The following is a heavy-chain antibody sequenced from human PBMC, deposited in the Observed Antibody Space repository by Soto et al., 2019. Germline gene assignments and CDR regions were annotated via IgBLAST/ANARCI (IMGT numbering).Heavy chain of an antibody. CDR1: GYTFTSYG. D-gene: IGHD1-1*01. CDR3: ARGRYGDY. J-gene: IGHJ4*02. Sequence: QVHLVQSGAEVKKPGASVKASCKASGYTFTSYGITWVRQAPGQGLEWMGWISAHNGNTDYAQKLQGRVIVTRDTPTSPAYMELRSLRSDDTAVYYCARGRYGDYWGQGARVTVSS. CDR2: ISAHNGNT. V-gene: IGHV1-18*01.